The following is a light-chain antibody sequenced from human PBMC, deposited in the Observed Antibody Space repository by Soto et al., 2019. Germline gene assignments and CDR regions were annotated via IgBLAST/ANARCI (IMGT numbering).Light chain of an antibody. CDR3: QHYYNYPLT. Sequence: AILVAPSPSSFSASTGDNVTINWRASQGIGNSLAWYQQKPGKAPNLLIYDASTLQSGVPARFSGSGSGSDFTLTITSLQSEDFATYYCQHYYNYPLTFGQGTKVDIK. CDR2: DAS. V-gene: IGKV1-8*01. CDR1: QGIGNS. J-gene: IGKJ1*01.